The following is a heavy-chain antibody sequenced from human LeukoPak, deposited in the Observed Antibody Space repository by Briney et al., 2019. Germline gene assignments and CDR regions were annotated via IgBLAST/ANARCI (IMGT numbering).Heavy chain of an antibody. D-gene: IGHD2-2*02. V-gene: IGHV3-33*01. Sequence: PGGSLRLSCAASGFTFSTYGMHWVRQTPGKGLEWVAVIWYDGSNKNNADSVKGRFTISRDNAKNTLYLQMDSLRAEDTAVYYCARERAIHTNTWYLPLDYWGQGTLVTVSS. CDR1: GFTFSTYG. CDR2: IWYDGSNK. J-gene: IGHJ4*02. CDR3: ARERAIHTNTWYLPLDY.